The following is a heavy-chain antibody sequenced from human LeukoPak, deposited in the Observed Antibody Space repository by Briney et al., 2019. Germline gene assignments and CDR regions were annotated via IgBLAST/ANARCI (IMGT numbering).Heavy chain of an antibody. V-gene: IGHV3-23*01. J-gene: IGHJ4*02. CDR2: ISGSGGST. Sequence: GGSLRLSCAASGFTFSSYTMSWVRQAPGKGLEWVSAISGSGGSTYYADSVKGRFTISRDNSKNTLYLQMNSLRAEDTAVYYCAKDGISGGGSGTGDYWGQGTLVTVSS. CDR1: GFTFSSYT. D-gene: IGHD3-10*01. CDR3: AKDGISGGGSGTGDY.